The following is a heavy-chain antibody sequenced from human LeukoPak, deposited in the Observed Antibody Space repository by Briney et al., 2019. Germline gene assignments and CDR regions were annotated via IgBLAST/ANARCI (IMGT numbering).Heavy chain of an antibody. D-gene: IGHD4-17*01. J-gene: IGHJ5*02. CDR1: GGSISGGRYY. V-gene: IGHV4-61*02. CDR3: ARGRNRVYGDYVPTWFDP. Sequence: SETLSLTCTVSGGSISGGRYYWSWIRQPAGKGLEWIGRIYTTGSTNYNPSLKSRVTISVDTSKNQFSLKLSSVTAADTAVYYCARGRNRVYGDYVPTWFDPWGQGTLVTVSS. CDR2: IYTTGST.